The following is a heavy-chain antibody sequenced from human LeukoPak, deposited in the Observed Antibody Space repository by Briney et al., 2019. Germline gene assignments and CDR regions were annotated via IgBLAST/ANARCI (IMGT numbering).Heavy chain of an antibody. CDR3: ATVGRLDAFDI. CDR1: GDSLSSNSAV. V-gene: IGHV6-1*01. Sequence: SQTLSLTFAISGDSLSSNSAVWNWLRQSPSRGLEWLGRTYYRSKWYSDYAVSVRSRITNTPDTSKNQFSLQLNSVTPEDTAVYYCATVGRLDAFDIWGQGTMVTVSS. J-gene: IGHJ3*02. CDR2: TYYRSKWYS.